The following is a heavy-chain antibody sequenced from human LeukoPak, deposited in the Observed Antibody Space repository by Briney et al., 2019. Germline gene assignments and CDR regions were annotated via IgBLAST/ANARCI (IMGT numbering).Heavy chain of an antibody. CDR2: IKQDGSEK. CDR3: ARDQIMATATY. Sequence: GGSLRLSCAASEFTFSTYLMTWVRQAPGKGLEWVANIKQDGSEKYYTDSVRGRFTISRDDGKKSLYLQMNSLRVEDTAVYYCARDQIMATATYWGQGTLVTVSS. D-gene: IGHD2-8*01. V-gene: IGHV3-7*01. J-gene: IGHJ4*02. CDR1: EFTFSTYL.